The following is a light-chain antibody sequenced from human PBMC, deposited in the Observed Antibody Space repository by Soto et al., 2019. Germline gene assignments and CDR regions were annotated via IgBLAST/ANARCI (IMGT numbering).Light chain of an antibody. CDR3: QQYYSTPHT. Sequence: DIVMTQSPDSLAVSLGERATINCKSSQSVLYSSNNKNYLAWYQQKPGQPPKLLIYWASTRESVVPDRFSGSGSGTDFTLTISRLQAEDVAVYYCQQYYSTPHTFGQGTKLEIK. CDR1: QSVLYSSNNKNY. V-gene: IGKV4-1*01. CDR2: WAS. J-gene: IGKJ2*01.